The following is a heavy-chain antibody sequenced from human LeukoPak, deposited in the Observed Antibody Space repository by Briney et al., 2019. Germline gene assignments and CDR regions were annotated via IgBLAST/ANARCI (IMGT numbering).Heavy chain of an antibody. D-gene: IGHD4-17*01. CDR3: SRPYYGLGWFDP. J-gene: IGHJ5*02. V-gene: IGHV4-39*07. CDR2: IYYSGST. CDR1: GVSISSSNSY. Sequence: PSETLSLTCTVSGVSISSSNSYWGWIRQPPGKGLEWIGSIYYSGSTYYNPSLKSRVTISVDTSKNQFSLKLSSVTAADTAVYYCSRPYYGLGWFDPWGQGTLVTVSS.